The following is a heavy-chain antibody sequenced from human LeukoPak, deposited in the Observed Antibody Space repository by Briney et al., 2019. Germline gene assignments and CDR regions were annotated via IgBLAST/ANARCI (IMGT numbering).Heavy chain of an antibody. CDR1: GYTFTDYH. D-gene: IGHD1-7*01. J-gene: IGHJ3*02. CDR3: ARVPYKWNYVAFDI. CDR2: INPNSGGT. Sequence: ASVKVSCKASGYTFTDYHMHWVRQAPGQGLEWMGWINPNSGGTNYAQKFQGRATMTRDTPISTAYMELSRLRSDDTAVYYCARVPYKWNYVAFDIWGQGTMVTVSS. V-gene: IGHV1-2*02.